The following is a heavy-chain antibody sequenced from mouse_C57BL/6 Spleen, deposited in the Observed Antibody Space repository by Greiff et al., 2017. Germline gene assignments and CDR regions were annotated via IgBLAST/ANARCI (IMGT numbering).Heavy chain of an antibody. CDR3: ARNYGSSFDY. D-gene: IGHD1-1*01. CDR2: INPSTGGT. V-gene: IGHV1-42*01. Sequence: VQLQQSGPELVKPGASVKISCKASGYSFTGYYMNWVKQSPEKSLEWIGEINPSTGGTTYNQKFKAKATLTVDKSSSTAYMQLNSLTSEDSAVYYCARNYGSSFDYWGQGTTVTVSS. CDR1: GYSFTGYY. J-gene: IGHJ2*01.